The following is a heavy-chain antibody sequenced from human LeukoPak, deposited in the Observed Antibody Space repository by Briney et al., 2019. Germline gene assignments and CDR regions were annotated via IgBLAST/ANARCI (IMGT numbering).Heavy chain of an antibody. D-gene: IGHD3-10*01. J-gene: IGHJ4*02. CDR1: GFTFGDYA. V-gene: IGHV3-49*04. Sequence: GGPLRLSCTASGFTFGDYAMSWVRQAPGKGLEWVGFIRSKDYGGTTEYAASVKGRFTISRDDSKSIAYLQMNSLKTEDTAVYYCTRPPTYYYGSGSYYARTALDYWGQGTLVTVSS. CDR2: IRSKDYGGTT. CDR3: TRPPTYYYGSGSYYARTALDY.